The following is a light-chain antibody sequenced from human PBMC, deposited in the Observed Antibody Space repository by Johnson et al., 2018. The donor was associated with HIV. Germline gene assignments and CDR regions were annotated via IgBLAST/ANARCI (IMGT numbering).Light chain of an antibody. CDR2: ENN. CDR1: SSNIGNNY. CDR3: GTWDSGLSCGLYL. J-gene: IGLJ1*01. V-gene: IGLV1-51*02. Sequence: QSVLSQPPSVSAAPGQKVTISCSGSSSNIGNNYVSWYQQLPGTAPKLLIYENNKRPSGIPDRFSGSKSGTSATLGITGLQTGDEADYYCGTWDSGLSCGLYLFGPGTKVTVL.